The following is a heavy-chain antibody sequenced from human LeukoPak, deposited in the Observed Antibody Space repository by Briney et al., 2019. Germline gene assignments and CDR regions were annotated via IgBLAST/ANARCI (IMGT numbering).Heavy chain of an antibody. J-gene: IGHJ3*02. V-gene: IGHV3-7*01. Sequence: GGSLRLSCTVSGFTVSSNSMSWVRQAPGKGLEWVANIKQDGSEKYYVDSVKGRFTISRENAENSLYLQMNNLRAEDTAVYYCARDRSGWHYLGAFDIRGQGTMVTVSS. D-gene: IGHD6-19*01. CDR3: ARDRSGWHYLGAFDI. CDR1: GFTVSSNS. CDR2: IKQDGSEK.